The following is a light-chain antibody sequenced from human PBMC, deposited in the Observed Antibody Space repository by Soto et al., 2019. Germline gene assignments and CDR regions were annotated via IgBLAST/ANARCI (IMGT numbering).Light chain of an antibody. V-gene: IGKV4-1*01. CDR2: WAS. CDR3: QQYYSTPYT. J-gene: IGKJ2*01. Sequence: DIVMTQSPDSLAVSLGERATINCKSSQSVLYSSNSENYLAWYQQKPGQPPKLLINWASTRESGVPDRFSGSGSGTDFTLTISSLQAEDVAVYYCQQYYSTPYTFGQGTKLEIQ. CDR1: QSVLYSSNSENY.